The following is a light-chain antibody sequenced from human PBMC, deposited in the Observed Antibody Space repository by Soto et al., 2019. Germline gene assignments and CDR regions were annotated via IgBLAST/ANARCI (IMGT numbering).Light chain of an antibody. J-gene: IGKJ5*01. V-gene: IGKV1-27*01. CDR1: LPISNY. Sequence: DIQMTQSPSSLSASVGDRVTLTFRASLPISNYLTWNQQKPGKIPNLLIYAASTLQAGVPSRFSGSGSGTDFTLTISSLQPEDVAAYYCQVRTNWSIAFGRRTRLEIK. CDR3: QVRTNWSIA. CDR2: AAS.